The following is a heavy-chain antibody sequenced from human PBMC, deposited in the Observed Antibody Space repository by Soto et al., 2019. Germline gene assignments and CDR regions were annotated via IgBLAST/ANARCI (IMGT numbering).Heavy chain of an antibody. D-gene: IGHD4-17*01. V-gene: IGHV3-30-3*01. CDR2: ISYDGSNK. CDR3: AREPLTTVTFYYYYGMDV. J-gene: IGHJ6*02. Sequence: QVQLVESGGGVVQPGRFLRLSCAASGFTFSSYAMHWVRQAPGKGLEWVAVISYDGSNKYYADSVKGRFTISRDNSKNTLYLQMNSLRAEDTAVYYCAREPLTTVTFYYYYGMDVWGQGTTVTVSS. CDR1: GFTFSSYA.